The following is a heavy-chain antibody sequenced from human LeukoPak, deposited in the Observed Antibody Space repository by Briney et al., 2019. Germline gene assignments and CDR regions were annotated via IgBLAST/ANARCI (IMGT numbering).Heavy chain of an antibody. J-gene: IGHJ4*02. V-gene: IGHV1-2*06. D-gene: IGHD5-12*01. Sequence: ASVKVSCKASGYTFTDYYVHWVRQAPGQGLEWMGRINPNSGGTERAQKFHGRFTMTRDTSTGTAYMELSRLKSDDTAMYYCARGYSGYEWVGAAYWGQGTLVTVSS. CDR3: ARGYSGYEWVGAAY. CDR1: GYTFTDYY. CDR2: INPNSGGT.